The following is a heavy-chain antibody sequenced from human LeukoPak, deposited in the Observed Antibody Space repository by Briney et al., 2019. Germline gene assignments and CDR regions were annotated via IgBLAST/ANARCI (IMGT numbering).Heavy chain of an antibody. J-gene: IGHJ6*03. CDR3: ARDREFSYMDV. Sequence: ASVKVSCKASGYTFTNYDINWVRQATGQGLERMGWMNPNSGNTGYAQKFQGRVTITRNTSISTAYMELSSLRSEDTAVYYCARDREFSYMDVWGKGTTVTVSS. D-gene: IGHD3-16*02. CDR1: GYTFTNYD. CDR2: MNPNSGNT. V-gene: IGHV1-8*03.